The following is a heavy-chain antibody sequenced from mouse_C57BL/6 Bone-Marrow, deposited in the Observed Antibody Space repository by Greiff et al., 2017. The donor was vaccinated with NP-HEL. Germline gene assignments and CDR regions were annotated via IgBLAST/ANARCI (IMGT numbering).Heavy chain of an antibody. J-gene: IGHJ1*03. D-gene: IGHD2-1*01. V-gene: IGHV1-81*01. CDR1: GYTFTSYG. CDR3: ASGGYYGSPRYFDV. CDR2: IYPRSGST. Sequence: VQLQQPGAELVRPGASVKLSCKASGYTFTSYGISWVKQRTGQGLEWIGEIYPRSGSTNYNEKFKGKATLTVDKSSSTAYMELRSLTSEDSAVYFCASGGYYGSPRYFDVWGTGTTVTVSS.